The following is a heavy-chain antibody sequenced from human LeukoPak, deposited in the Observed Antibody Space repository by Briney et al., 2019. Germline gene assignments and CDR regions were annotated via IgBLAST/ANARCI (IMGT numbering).Heavy chain of an antibody. D-gene: IGHD4-11*01. Sequence: SSETLSLTCTVSGGSISSYYWSWIRQPPGKGLEWIGYVYYSGSTDYNPSLKSRLTISVDNSMNQFSLKLSSVTAADTAVYYCAKDSTSYSNYDRVDYWGQGTLVTVSS. V-gene: IGHV4-59*12. CDR3: AKDSTSYSNYDRVDY. J-gene: IGHJ4*02. CDR1: GGSISSYY. CDR2: VYYSGST.